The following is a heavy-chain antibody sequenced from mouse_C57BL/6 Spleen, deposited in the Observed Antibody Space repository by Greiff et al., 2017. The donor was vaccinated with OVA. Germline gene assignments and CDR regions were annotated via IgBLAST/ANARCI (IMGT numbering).Heavy chain of an antibody. Sequence: VQLQQSGAELVKPGASVKLSCTASGYTFTEYTIHWVKQRPGQGLEWIGWFYPGSGSIKYNEKFKDKATLTADKSSSTIYMELSRLTSEDSAVYYCGSPEREYSFAYWGQGTTLTVSS. V-gene: IGHV1-62-2*01. CDR2: FYPGSGSI. CDR3: GSPEREYSFAY. CDR1: GYTFTEYT. J-gene: IGHJ2*01.